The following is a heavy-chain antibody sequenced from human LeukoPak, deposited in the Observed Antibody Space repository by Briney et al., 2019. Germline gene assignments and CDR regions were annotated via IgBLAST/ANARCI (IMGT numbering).Heavy chain of an antibody. Sequence: GGSLRLSCAASGFTFSSYWMSWVRQAPGKGLEWVANIKQDGSEKYYVDSVKGRFTISRDNAKNSLYLQMNSLRAEDTAVYYCARENDFWSENWFDPWGQGTLVTVSS. CDR2: IKQDGSEK. CDR1: GFTFSSYW. V-gene: IGHV3-7*01. D-gene: IGHD3-3*01. CDR3: ARENDFWSENWFDP. J-gene: IGHJ5*02.